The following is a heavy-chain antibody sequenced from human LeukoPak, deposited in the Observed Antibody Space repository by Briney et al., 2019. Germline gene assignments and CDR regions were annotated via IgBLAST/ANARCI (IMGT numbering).Heavy chain of an antibody. Sequence: ASVKVSCKASGYTFTSYSMHWVRQAPGQGLEWMGIINPSGGSTSYAQKFQGRVTMTRDTSTSTVYMELNSLRSEDTAMYYCARHAPDSSGYYPNWFDPWGQGTLVTVSS. J-gene: IGHJ5*02. V-gene: IGHV1-46*01. CDR3: ARHAPDSSGYYPNWFDP. CDR1: GYTFTSYS. D-gene: IGHD3-22*01. CDR2: INPSGGST.